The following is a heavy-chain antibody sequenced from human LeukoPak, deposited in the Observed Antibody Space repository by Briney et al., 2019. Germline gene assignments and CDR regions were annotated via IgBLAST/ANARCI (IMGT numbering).Heavy chain of an antibody. CDR1: DDSLNSSRYY. CDR3: ARGGGETGDLDS. Sequence: PSETLSLACNVSDDSLNSSRYYWGWIRQPPGKGLEWIGTVYHTGSTFYNAPLKSRVYISIDSSKSQFFLSLDFVTTADTAVYFCARGGGETGDLDSWGQGTLVIVSS. CDR2: VYHTGST. D-gene: IGHD3-16*01. V-gene: IGHV4-39*01. J-gene: IGHJ4*02.